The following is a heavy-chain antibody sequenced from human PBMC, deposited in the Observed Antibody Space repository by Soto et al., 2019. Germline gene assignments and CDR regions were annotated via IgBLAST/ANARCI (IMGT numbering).Heavy chain of an antibody. CDR3: AREGSYSAYNFAHGIQLWSFDF. Sequence: PSETLSLTCTVSGGSINTFYWSWVRQPAGKGLEWIGLIFSSGSTSFNPSLESRVAMSVDTSKNHFSLNLSSVTAADMAVYYCAREGSYSAYNFAHGIQLWSFDFWGQGALVTVS. D-gene: IGHD5-12*01. CDR1: GGSINTFY. J-gene: IGHJ4*02. V-gene: IGHV4-4*07. CDR2: IFSSGST.